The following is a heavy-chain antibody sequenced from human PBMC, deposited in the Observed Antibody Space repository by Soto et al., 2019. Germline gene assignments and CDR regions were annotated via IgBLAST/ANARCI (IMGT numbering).Heavy chain of an antibody. Sequence: GRSLRLSCAASGFTFSTYGMHGVRQAPGKGLEWVAVKSYDGSNKYYADSVKGRFTISRDNSKNTLYLQMNSLRAEDTAVYYCAKDLGRIGYYYYGMDVWGQGTTVTVSS. CDR3: AKDLGRIGYYYYGMDV. V-gene: IGHV3-30*18. J-gene: IGHJ6*02. CDR1: GFTFSTYG. D-gene: IGHD2-15*01. CDR2: KSYDGSNK.